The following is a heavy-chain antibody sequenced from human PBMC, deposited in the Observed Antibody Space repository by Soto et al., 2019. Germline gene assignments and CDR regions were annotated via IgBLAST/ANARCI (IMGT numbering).Heavy chain of an antibody. J-gene: IGHJ4*02. V-gene: IGHV1-69*06. CDR2: TGSGTGPG. D-gene: IGHD2-15*01. Sequence: AVKVSCKASGRSLSTNPISWVRQAPGQGLEWMGGTGSGTGPGNHAQKFQGRLTVTADKSTSTVYMELTNLSSEDTAVYYCARRDSGGFYRFFDSWGQGTLVTVSS. CDR1: GRSLSTNP. CDR3: ARRDSGGFYRFFDS.